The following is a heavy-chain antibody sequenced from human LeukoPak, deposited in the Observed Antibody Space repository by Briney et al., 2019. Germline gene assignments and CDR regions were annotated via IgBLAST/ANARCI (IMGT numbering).Heavy chain of an antibody. CDR3: ARFRRDGSNYNDY. CDR1: GFTFSSYG. V-gene: IGHV3-30*03. J-gene: IGHJ4*02. CDR2: ISYDGSNK. D-gene: IGHD5-24*01. Sequence: GGSLRLSCAASGFTFSSYGMHWVRQAPGKGLEWVAVISYDGSNKYYADSVKGRFTISRDNSKNTLYLQMNSLRAEDTAVYYCARFRRDGSNYNDYWGQGTLVTVSS.